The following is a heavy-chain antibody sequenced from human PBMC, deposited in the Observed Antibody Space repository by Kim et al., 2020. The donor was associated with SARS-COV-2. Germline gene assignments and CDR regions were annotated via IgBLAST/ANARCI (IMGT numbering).Heavy chain of an antibody. D-gene: IGHD3-3*01. CDR2: ISSSGSTI. J-gene: IGHJ3*02. CDR1: GFTFSSYE. CDR3: ARGGPISAIYDFWSGYPDAFDI. Sequence: GGSLRLSCAASGFTFSSYEMNWVRQAPGKGLEWVSYISSSGSTIYYADSVKGRFTISRDNAKNSLYLQMNSLRAEDTAVYYCARGGPISAIYDFWSGYPDAFDIWGQGTMVTVSS. V-gene: IGHV3-48*03.